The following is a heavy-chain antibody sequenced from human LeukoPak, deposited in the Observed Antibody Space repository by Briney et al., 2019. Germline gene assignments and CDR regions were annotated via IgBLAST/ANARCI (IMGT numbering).Heavy chain of an antibody. CDR1: GFTFSTYS. Sequence: GGSLRLSCAASGFTFSTYSMNWVRQAPGQGLEWVASISSSSSYIYYADSVKGRFTISRDNAKNSLYLQMNSLRAEDTAVYYCAKDSPPFNYWGQGTLVTVSS. V-gene: IGHV3-21*01. CDR2: ISSSSSYI. J-gene: IGHJ4*02. CDR3: AKDSPPFNY.